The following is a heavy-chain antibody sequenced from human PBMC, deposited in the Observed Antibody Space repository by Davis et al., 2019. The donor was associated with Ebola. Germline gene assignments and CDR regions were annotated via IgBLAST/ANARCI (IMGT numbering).Heavy chain of an antibody. V-gene: IGHV1-69*05. D-gene: IGHD3-10*01. J-gene: IGHJ4*02. CDR2: IIPIFGTA. CDR1: GGTFSNYA. CDR3: ASSNLLWFGELLLFY. Sequence: AASVKVSCKPSGGTFSNYAISWVRQAPGQGLEWMGGIIPIFGTAKYAQKFQGRVTMTRNTSISTAYMELSSLRSEDTAVYYCASSNLLWFGELLLFYWGQGTLVTVSS.